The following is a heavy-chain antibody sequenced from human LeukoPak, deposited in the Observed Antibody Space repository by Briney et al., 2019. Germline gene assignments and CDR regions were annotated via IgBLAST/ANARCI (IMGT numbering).Heavy chain of an antibody. CDR3: AKDLATVTTETYDY. CDR2: ISSSSSYI. J-gene: IGHJ4*02. D-gene: IGHD4-17*01. CDR1: GFTFSSYA. Sequence: PGGSLRLSCAASGFTFSSYAMSWVRQAPGKGLEWVSSISSSSSYIYYADSVKGRFTISRDNAKNSLYLQMNSLRAEDTAVYYCAKDLATVTTETYDYWGQGTLVTVSS. V-gene: IGHV3-21*04.